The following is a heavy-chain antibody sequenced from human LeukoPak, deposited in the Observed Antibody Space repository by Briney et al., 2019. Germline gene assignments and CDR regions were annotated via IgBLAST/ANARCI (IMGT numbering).Heavy chain of an antibody. D-gene: IGHD3-3*01. J-gene: IGHJ4*02. CDR1: GYAFTSYG. CDR2: ISVNNGNT. Sequence: GASVKVSCKASGYAFTSYGISWVRQAPGQGLEWMGWISVNNGNTHYAQKFQGRVTMTTDTSTSTAYMEVRSLSSDDTAVYYCQRITIFGVVIDFDYWGQGTLVTVSS. CDR3: QRITIFGVVIDFDY. V-gene: IGHV1-18*01.